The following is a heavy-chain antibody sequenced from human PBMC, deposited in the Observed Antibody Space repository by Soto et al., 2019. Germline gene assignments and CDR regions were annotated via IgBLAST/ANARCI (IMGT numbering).Heavy chain of an antibody. V-gene: IGHV1-69*12. Sequence: QVQLVQSGAEVKKPGSSVKVSCKASGGTFSSYAISWVRQAPGQGLEWMGGIIPIFGTANYAQKFQGRVTITADESTSTAYMELSSLRSEDTAVYYCARGIAAAGRNPEYFQHWGQGTLVTVSS. D-gene: IGHD6-13*01. J-gene: IGHJ1*01. CDR2: IIPIFGTA. CDR1: GGTFSSYA. CDR3: ARGIAAAGRNPEYFQH.